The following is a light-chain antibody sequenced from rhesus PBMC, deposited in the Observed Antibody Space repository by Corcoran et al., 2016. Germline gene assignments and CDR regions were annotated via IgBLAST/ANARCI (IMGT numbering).Light chain of an antibody. Sequence: DIQMTQSPSSLSASVGDTVTITCRASQDINSYVNWYQQKPGKAPKLLIYAATTLQGGVPSSFSGSGSGTDFTLTISSLQPDDCATYYCQHYNNYPSSFGQGTKVEIK. J-gene: IGKJ2*01. V-gene: IGKV1-28*02. CDR3: QHYNNYPSS. CDR1: QDINSY. CDR2: AAT.